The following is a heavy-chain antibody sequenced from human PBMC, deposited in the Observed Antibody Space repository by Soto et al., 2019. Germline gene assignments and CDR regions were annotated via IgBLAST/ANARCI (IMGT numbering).Heavy chain of an antibody. V-gene: IGHV4-39*01. CDR3: ARQPRYYDILTGYSPLYWFDP. Sequence: PSETLSLTCTFSCGSISSSSYYWGWIRQPPGKGLEWIGSIYYSGSTYYNPSLKSRVTISVDTSKNQFSLKLSSVTAADTAVYYCARQPRYYDILTGYSPLYWFDPWGQGTLVTVSS. J-gene: IGHJ5*02. CDR1: CGSISSSSYY. CDR2: IYYSGST. D-gene: IGHD3-9*01.